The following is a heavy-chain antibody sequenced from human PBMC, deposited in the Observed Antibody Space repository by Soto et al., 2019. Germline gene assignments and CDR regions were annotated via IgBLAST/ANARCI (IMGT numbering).Heavy chain of an antibody. V-gene: IGHV3-15*07. CDR3: TTGAVGIVGATVLAGYYYGMDV. CDR2: IKSKTDGGTT. Sequence: EVQLVESGGGLVKPGGSLRLSCAASGFTFSNAWMNWVRQAPGKGLEWVGRIKSKTDGGTTDYAAPVKGRFTISRDDSKNTLYLQMNSLKTEETAVYYCTTGAVGIVGATVLAGYYYGMDVWGKGTTVTVSS. D-gene: IGHD1-26*01. J-gene: IGHJ6*04. CDR1: GFTFSNAW.